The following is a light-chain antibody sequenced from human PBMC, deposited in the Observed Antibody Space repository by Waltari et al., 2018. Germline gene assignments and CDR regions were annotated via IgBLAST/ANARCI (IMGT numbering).Light chain of an antibody. Sequence: SALTQPDSVSGSPGQSITISCSGISTDSGGYNYVSWYQQHPGEAPKVIIYDVTNRPSGVSNRFSGSKSGSSASLTISGLQPEDEADYSCSSFTSSTTGIFGGGTKLTVL. CDR3: SSFTSSTTGI. CDR2: DVT. V-gene: IGLV2-14*03. CDR1: STDSGGYNY. J-gene: IGLJ2*01.